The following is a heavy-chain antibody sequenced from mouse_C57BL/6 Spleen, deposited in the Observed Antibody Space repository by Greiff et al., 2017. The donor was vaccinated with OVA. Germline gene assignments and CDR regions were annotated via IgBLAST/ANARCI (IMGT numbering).Heavy chain of an antibody. D-gene: IGHD2-1*01. J-gene: IGHJ4*01. V-gene: IGHV1-72*01. CDR3: AKGRPSGNYGYAMDY. CDR1: GYTFTSYW. Sequence: VQLQESGAELVKPGASVKLSCKASGYTFTSYWMHWVKQRPGRGLEWIGRIDPNSGGTKYNEKFTSKATLTVDKPSSTAYMQLSSLTSEDSAVYYCAKGRPSGNYGYAMDYWGQGTSVTVSS. CDR2: IDPNSGGT.